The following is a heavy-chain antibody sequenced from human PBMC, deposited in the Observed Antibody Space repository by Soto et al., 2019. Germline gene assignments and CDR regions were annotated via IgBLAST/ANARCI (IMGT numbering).Heavy chain of an antibody. CDR1: GGTFSSYA. J-gene: IGHJ4*02. D-gene: IGHD3-22*01. Sequence: QVQLVQSGTEVKKPGSSVKVSCKASGGTFSSYAITWVRQAPGQGLEWMGGIIPIFGTANYAQRFQGRVTITADESTSTAYMELSSLKSEDTAVYFCALGRDYYDSGGEPQFDYWRQGTLVTVSS. CDR2: IIPIFGTA. CDR3: ALGRDYYDSGGEPQFDY. V-gene: IGHV1-69*12.